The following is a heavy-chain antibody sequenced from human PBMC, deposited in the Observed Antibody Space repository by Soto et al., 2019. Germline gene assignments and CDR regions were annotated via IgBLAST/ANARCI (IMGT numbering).Heavy chain of an antibody. J-gene: IGHJ4*02. CDR3: AKDGRLERRRDHCDY. CDR1: GFTFSRYA. D-gene: IGHD1-1*01. CDR2: FSGSGGST. V-gene: IGHV3-23*01. Sequence: EVQLLESGGGLVQPGGSLRLSCAASGFTFSRYAMSWVRQAPGRGLEWGSAFSGSGGSTYYAASGKGRFTISRDNSKNTLYLQMNSLRAEDTAVYYCAKDGRLERRRDHCDYWGQGTLVTVSS.